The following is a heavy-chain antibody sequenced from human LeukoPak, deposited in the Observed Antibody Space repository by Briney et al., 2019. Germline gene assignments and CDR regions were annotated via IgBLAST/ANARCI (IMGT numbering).Heavy chain of an antibody. D-gene: IGHD1-1*01. J-gene: IGHJ6*02. CDR3: ARSRVTYKYDMDV. CDR2: IYYRGST. V-gene: IGHV4-39*01. Sequence: SETLSLTCTDSGGSISSSSYYWGWIRLPPGKGLEWIGSIYYRGSTYYNPSLKSRVTISVDTSKNQFSLKLSSVTAADTAVYYCARSRVTYKYDMDVWGQGTTVTVSS. CDR1: GGSISSSSYY.